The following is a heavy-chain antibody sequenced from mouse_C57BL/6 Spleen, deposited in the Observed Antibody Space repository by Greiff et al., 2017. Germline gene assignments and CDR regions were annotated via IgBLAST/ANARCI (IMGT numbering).Heavy chain of an antibody. J-gene: IGHJ1*03. CDR3: ARTDGYWYFDV. Sequence: EVKLMESGGGLVKPGGSLKLSCAASGFTFSDYGMHWVRQAPEKGLEWVAYISSGSSTIYYADTVKGRFTISRDNAKNTLFLQMTRLRSEDTAMYYCARTDGYWYFDVWGTGTTVTVSS. CDR1: GFTFSDYG. CDR2: ISSGSSTI. V-gene: IGHV5-17*01. D-gene: IGHD2-3*01.